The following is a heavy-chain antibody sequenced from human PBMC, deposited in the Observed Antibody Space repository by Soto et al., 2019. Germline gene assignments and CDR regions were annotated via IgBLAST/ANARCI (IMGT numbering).Heavy chain of an antibody. CDR1: GGTFSSHA. CDR2: IIPIFGTA. D-gene: IGHD3-22*01. V-gene: IGHV1-69*13. J-gene: IGHJ3*02. Sequence: SVKVSCKASGGTFSSHAISWVRQAPGQGLEWMGGIIPIFGTANYAQKFQGRVTITADESTSTAYMELSSLRSEDTAVYYCARDYYYDRDAFDIWGQGTMVTVSS. CDR3: ARDYYYDRDAFDI.